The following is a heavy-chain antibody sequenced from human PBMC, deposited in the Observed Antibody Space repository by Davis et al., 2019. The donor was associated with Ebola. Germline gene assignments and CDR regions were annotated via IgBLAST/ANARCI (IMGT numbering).Heavy chain of an antibody. J-gene: IGHJ4*02. CDR1: GGSIPSYY. CDR3: ARLDGDYGDYPDN. CDR2: IFYSGST. V-gene: IGHV4-59*08. D-gene: IGHD4-17*01. Sequence: SETLSLTCTVPGGSIPSYYWGWIRQPPGKGLEWIGYIFYSGSTTFNPSLKSRVTISVDTSKNQFSLKLTSVTAADTAVYYCARLDGDYGDYPDNWGQGTLVTVSS.